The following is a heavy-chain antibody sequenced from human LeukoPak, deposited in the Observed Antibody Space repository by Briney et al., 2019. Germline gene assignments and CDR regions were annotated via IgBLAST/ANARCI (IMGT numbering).Heavy chain of an antibody. J-gene: IGHJ3*02. CDR2: IHYSGST. D-gene: IGHD6-13*01. CDR1: GGSISSYY. Sequence: NPSETLSLTCTVSGGSISSYYWSWIRQPPGKGLECIGYIHYSGSTNYNPSLKSRVTISKDTSKNQFSLKLNSVTAADTALYYCARFVGSSWLAFDIWGQGTMVTVSS. CDR3: ARFVGSSWLAFDI. V-gene: IGHV4-59*01.